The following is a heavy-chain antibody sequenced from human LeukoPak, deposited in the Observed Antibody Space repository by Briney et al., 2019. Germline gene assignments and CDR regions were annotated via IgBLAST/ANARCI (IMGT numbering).Heavy chain of an antibody. CDR2: IYSGGST. J-gene: IGHJ6*03. V-gene: IGHV3-53*01. Sequence: GGSLRLSCAASGFTVSSNYMSWVRQAPGKGLEWVSVIYSGGSTYYADSVKGRFTISRGNSKNTLYLQMNGLRAEDTAVYYCARGRGYSGYDSRDYYYYYMDVWGKGTTVTVSS. D-gene: IGHD5-12*01. CDR1: GFTVSSNY. CDR3: ARGRGYSGYDSRDYYYYYMDV.